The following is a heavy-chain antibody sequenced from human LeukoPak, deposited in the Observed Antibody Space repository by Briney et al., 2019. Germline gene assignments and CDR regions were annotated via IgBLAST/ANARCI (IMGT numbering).Heavy chain of an antibody. V-gene: IGHV3-23*01. Sequence: GGPLTLSCTTSGFTFGTSTMTWVRQAPGKGLEWVSTINSNGGSTYYASSVKGRFTISRDNSRNTLYLRMSSLRAEDTAVYYCEPPLQFLESWGQGTMVIVSS. D-gene: IGHD3-3*01. J-gene: IGHJ5*02. CDR1: GFTFGTST. CDR2: INSNGGST. CDR3: EPPLQFLES.